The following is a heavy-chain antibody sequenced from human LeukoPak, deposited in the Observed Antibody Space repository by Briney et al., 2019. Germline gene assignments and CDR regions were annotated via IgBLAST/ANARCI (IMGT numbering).Heavy chain of an antibody. Sequence: PSETLSLTCTVSGGPISSSSYYWGWIRQPPGKGLEWIGSIYYSGSTYYNPSLKSRVTISVDTSKNQFSLKLSSVTAADTAVYYCASHTYYYDSYYFDYWGQGTLVTVSS. CDR1: GGPISSSSYY. CDR2: IYYSGST. J-gene: IGHJ4*02. V-gene: IGHV4-39*01. CDR3: ASHTYYYDSYYFDY. D-gene: IGHD3-22*01.